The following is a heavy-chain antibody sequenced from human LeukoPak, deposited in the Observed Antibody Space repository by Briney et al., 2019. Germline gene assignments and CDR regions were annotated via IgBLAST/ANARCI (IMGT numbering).Heavy chain of an antibody. D-gene: IGHD3-22*01. CDR1: GGSVSSGSYY. J-gene: IGHJ3*02. V-gene: IGHV4-61*01. Sequence: SETLSLTCTVSGGSVSSGSYYWSWIRQPPGKGLEWIGYFYYSGSTNYNPSLKSRVTISVDTSENQFSLNLSSVTAADTAVYYCARAYDSAGWGIWGQGTMVTVSS. CDR2: FYYSGST. CDR3: ARAYDSAGWGI.